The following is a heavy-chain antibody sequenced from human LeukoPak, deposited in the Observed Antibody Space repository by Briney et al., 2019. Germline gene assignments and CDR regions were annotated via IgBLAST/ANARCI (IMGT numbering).Heavy chain of an antibody. CDR1: GGSISSSSYY. CDR2: INHSRST. D-gene: IGHD3-16*01. V-gene: IGHV4-39*07. J-gene: IGHJ4*02. Sequence: PSETLSLTCTVSGGSISSSSYYWGWIRQPPGKGLEWIGEINHSRSTNYNPSLKSRVTISVDTSKNQFSLKLSSVTAADTAVYYCARKRVGYYVWGSYDYWGQGTLVTVSS. CDR3: ARKRVGYYVWGSYDY.